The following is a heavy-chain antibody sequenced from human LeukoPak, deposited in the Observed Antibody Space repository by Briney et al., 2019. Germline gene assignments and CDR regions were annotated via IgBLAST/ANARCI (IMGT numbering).Heavy chain of an antibody. J-gene: IGHJ5*02. CDR1: GYTFTGYY. CDR3: SKKGGYGWGSPYNWFDP. CDR2: INPNSGGT. Sequence: ASVKVSCKASGYTFTGYYMHWVRQAPGQGLEWMGWINPNSGGTNSAQKFQGGVTMTRDTSISTAYMELSRLRAYATPAYFCSKKGGYGWGSPYNWFDPWGQGTLVTVSS. V-gene: IGHV1-2*02. D-gene: IGHD3-10*01.